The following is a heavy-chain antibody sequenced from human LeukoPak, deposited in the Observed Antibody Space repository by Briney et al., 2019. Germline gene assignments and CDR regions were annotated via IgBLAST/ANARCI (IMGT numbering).Heavy chain of an antibody. CDR1: GFTFSISA. CDR2: ISDSGGST. J-gene: IGHJ4*02. V-gene: IGHV3-23*01. Sequence: GGSLRLSCAASGFTFSISAMSWVRQAPGKGLEWVSGISDSGGSTFYADSVKGRFTISRDNSKNTLYLQMNSLRAEDTAVYYCAVTGEYGYDFSLDYWGQGTLVTASS. D-gene: IGHD5-12*01. CDR3: AVTGEYGYDFSLDY.